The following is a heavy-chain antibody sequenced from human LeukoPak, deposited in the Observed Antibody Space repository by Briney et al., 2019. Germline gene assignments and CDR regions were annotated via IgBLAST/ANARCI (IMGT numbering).Heavy chain of an antibody. D-gene: IGHD6-13*01. V-gene: IGHV7-4-1*02. CDR1: GYTFTTYA. CDR2: IDTNTGNP. CDR3: TGGHTGGYSRNEY. J-gene: IGHJ4*02. Sequence: ASVKVSCKASGYTFTTYAMNWVRQAPGQGLEWMGWIDTNTGNPTYAQDFTGRFVFSLDTSVSTAYLQISSLQAEDTAVYYCTGGHTGGYSRNEYWGQGTLVTVSS.